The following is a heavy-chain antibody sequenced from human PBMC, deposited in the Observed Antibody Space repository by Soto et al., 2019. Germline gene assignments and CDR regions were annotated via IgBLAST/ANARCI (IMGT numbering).Heavy chain of an antibody. CDR1: GGTFSSYA. Sequence: RASVKVSFKASGGTFSSYASSWVRQAPGQGLEWMGGIIPIFGTANYAQKFQGRVTITADESTSTAYMELSSLRSEDTAVYYCARAGSSSNNVDYWGQGTLVTVSS. D-gene: IGHD6-13*01. J-gene: IGHJ4*02. V-gene: IGHV1-69*13. CDR3: ARAGSSSNNVDY. CDR2: IIPIFGTA.